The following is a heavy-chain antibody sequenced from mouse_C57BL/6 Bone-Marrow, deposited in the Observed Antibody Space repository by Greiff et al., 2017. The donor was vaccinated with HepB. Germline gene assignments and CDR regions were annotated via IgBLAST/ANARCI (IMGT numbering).Heavy chain of an antibody. Sequence: DVKLVESGGGLVKPGGSLKLSCAASGFTFSSYTMSWVRQTPEKRLEWVATISGGGGNTYYPDSVKGRFTISRDNAKNTLYLQMSSLRSEDTALYYCARQGRITTVVAHYYAMDYWGQGTSVTVSS. CDR1: GFTFSSYT. CDR3: ARQGRITTVVAHYYAMDY. CDR2: ISGGGGNT. D-gene: IGHD1-1*01. J-gene: IGHJ4*01. V-gene: IGHV5-9*01.